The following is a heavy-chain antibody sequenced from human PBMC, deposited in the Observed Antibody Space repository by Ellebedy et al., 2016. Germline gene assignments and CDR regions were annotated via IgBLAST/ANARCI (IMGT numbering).Heavy chain of an antibody. Sequence: GGSLRLXCVASGFSLGTNSMNWVRQAPGKGLEWVSGISGSGGSTHYADSVKGRFTISRDNSKNTLYLQMNSLRAEDTAVYYCAKGGLRYFDWSSYYHYYYMDVWGKGTTVTVSS. J-gene: IGHJ6*03. V-gene: IGHV3-23*01. CDR2: ISGSGGST. D-gene: IGHD3-9*01. CDR3: AKGGLRYFDWSSYYHYYYMDV. CDR1: GFSLGTNS.